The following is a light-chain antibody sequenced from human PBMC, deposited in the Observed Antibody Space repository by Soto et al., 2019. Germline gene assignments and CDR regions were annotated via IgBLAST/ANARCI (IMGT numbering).Light chain of an antibody. CDR2: GAS. CDR1: QSVSSSY. CDR3: QQYGSSPVT. V-gene: IGKV3-20*01. J-gene: IGKJ2*01. Sequence: EIVLTQSPGTLSLSPGERATLSCRASQSVSSSYLAWYQQKPGQAPRLLFYGASSRATGIPDRFSGSGSGTDFTLTISRLEPEDFAVYYCQQYGSSPVTFGQGTKLEIK.